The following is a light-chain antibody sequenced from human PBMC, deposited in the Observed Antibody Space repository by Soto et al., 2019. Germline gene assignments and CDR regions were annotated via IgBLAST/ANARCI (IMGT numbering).Light chain of an antibody. Sequence: DIQMTQSPSSLSASVGDRVTITCRASQSISSYLNWYQQKPGKATKLLIYAASSLQSGVPSRFSGSGSGTDFTLSISSLRPEDFATYYCQQSYSTPFTVGGGTKVEIK. CDR2: AAS. J-gene: IGKJ4*01. V-gene: IGKV1-39*01. CDR1: QSISSY. CDR3: QQSYSTPFT.